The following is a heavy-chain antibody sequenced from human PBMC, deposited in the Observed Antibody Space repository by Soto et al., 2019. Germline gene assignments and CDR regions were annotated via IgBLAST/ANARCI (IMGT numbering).Heavy chain of an antibody. D-gene: IGHD1-26*01. Sequence: GGSLRLSCAASGFTFSSYGMHWVRQAPGKGLEWVAVIWYDGSNKYYADSVKGRFTISRDNSKNTLYLQMNSLRAEDTAVYYCARDYTVGATRRGDYYYGMDVWGQGTTVTVSS. CDR1: GFTFSSYG. V-gene: IGHV3-33*01. CDR2: IWYDGSNK. CDR3: ARDYTVGATRRGDYYYGMDV. J-gene: IGHJ6*02.